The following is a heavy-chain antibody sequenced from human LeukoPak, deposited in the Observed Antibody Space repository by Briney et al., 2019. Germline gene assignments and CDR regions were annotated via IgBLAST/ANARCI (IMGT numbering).Heavy chain of an antibody. J-gene: IGHJ4*02. CDR1: GFTFSNYA. Sequence: GGSLRLSCAASGFTFSNYAMNWVRQAPGKGLEGVSGISGSGGSTFYADSVKGRFTISRDNSKNTLYLQMNSLRAEDTAVYYCARPQWIQLWSRFASWGQGTLVTVSS. V-gene: IGHV3-23*01. D-gene: IGHD5-18*01. CDR3: ARPQWIQLWSRFAS. CDR2: ISGSGGST.